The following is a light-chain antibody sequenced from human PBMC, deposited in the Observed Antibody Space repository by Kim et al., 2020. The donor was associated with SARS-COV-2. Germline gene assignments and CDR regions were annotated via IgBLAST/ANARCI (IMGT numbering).Light chain of an antibody. CDR1: QSVSSY. V-gene: IGKV3-11*01. CDR2: DAS. J-gene: IGKJ4*01. CDR3: QQRTNWPPFT. Sequence: PGERATLSCRASQSVSSYLAWYQQKPGQAPRLLIYDASTRATGIPARFSGSGSGTDFTLTISSLEPEDFAVYYCQQRTNWPPFTFGGGTKV.